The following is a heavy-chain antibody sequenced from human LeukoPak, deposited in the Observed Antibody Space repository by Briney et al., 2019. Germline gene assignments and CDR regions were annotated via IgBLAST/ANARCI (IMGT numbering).Heavy chain of an antibody. CDR1: GGSISSYY. Sequence: PSETLSLTCTVSGGSISSYYWSWIRRPPGKGLEWIGYIYYSGSTNYNPSLKSRVTISVDTSKNQFSLKLSSVTAVDTAVDCCARETRELPDYWGQGTLVTVSS. V-gene: IGHV4-59*01. D-gene: IGHD1-26*01. J-gene: IGHJ4*02. CDR3: ARETRELPDY. CDR2: IYYSGST.